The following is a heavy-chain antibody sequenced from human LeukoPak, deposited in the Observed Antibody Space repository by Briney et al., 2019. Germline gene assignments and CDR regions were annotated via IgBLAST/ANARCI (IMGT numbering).Heavy chain of an antibody. Sequence: GGSLRLSCAASGVTFSTYWMKWVRQAPGKGLVWVSRINSDGSSTSYADSVKGRFTISRDNAKNTVYLQMNSLRAEDTAVYYCARDLMSSRKGFDPWGQGTLVTVSS. CDR2: INSDGSST. CDR1: GVTFSTYW. J-gene: IGHJ5*02. D-gene: IGHD3-16*02. CDR3: ARDLMSSRKGFDP. V-gene: IGHV3-74*01.